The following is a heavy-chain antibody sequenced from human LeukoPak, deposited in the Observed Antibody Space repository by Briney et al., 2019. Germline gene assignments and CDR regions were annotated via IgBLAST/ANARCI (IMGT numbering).Heavy chain of an antibody. CDR1: GGSISSGSYY. D-gene: IGHD1-26*01. CDR2: IYTSGST. J-gene: IGHJ3*02. Sequence: PSETLSLTCTVSGGSISSGSYYWSWIRQPAGKGLEWIGRIYTSGSTNYNPSLKSRVTISVDTSKNQFSLKLSSVTAADTAVYYCARSRWELLAFDIWGQGTMVTVSS. CDR3: ARSRWELLAFDI. V-gene: IGHV4-61*02.